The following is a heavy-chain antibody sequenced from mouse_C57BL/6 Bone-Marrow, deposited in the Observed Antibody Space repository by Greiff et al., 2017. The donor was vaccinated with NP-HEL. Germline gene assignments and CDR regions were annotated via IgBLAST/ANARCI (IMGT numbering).Heavy chain of an antibody. CDR3: ARGGVNYDYAMDY. CDR2: INPNNGGT. J-gene: IGHJ4*01. V-gene: IGHV1-22*01. D-gene: IGHD2-1*01. Sequence: EVQLQESGPELVKPGASVKMSCKASGYTFTDYNMHWVKQSHGKSLEWIGYINPNNGGTSYNQKFKGKATLTVNKSSSTAYMELRSLTSEDSAVYYCARGGVNYDYAMDYWGQGTSVTVSS. CDR1: GYTFTDYN.